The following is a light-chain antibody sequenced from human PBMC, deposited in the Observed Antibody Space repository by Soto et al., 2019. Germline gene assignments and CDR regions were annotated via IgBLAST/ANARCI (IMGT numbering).Light chain of an antibody. Sequence: EIVLTQSPGTLSLSPGERATVSCRASQSISSSFLAWYQHKPGQAPRLLIYDASSRAAGIPDRFSGSGSGTDFTLTISRLEPEDFAVYYCQQYGSSPPTFGQGTKVEIK. CDR1: QSISSSF. CDR3: QQYGSSPPT. J-gene: IGKJ1*01. CDR2: DAS. V-gene: IGKV3-20*01.